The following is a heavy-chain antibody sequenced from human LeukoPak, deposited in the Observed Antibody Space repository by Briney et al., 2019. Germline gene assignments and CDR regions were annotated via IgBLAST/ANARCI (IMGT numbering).Heavy chain of an antibody. J-gene: IGHJ3*02. Sequence: SVTLTLTCSLWVHPMSLQFGLGLPQPPGKGLEGIGYISHSGSANYNASLESRVAISVDTCITKLSLRLTSVTAADTAVYYCARDLYIAYSQRTGYDPFDIWGRGTLVTVSS. CDR1: VHPMSLQ. V-gene: IGHV4-59*01. CDR3: ARDLYIAYSQRTGYDPFDI. CDR2: ISHSGSA. D-gene: IGHD3/OR15-3a*01.